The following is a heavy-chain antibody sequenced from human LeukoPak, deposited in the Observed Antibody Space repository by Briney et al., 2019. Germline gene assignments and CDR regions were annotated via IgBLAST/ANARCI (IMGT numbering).Heavy chain of an antibody. V-gene: IGHV3-48*03. CDR2: ISSGGSTV. J-gene: IGHJ3*02. CDR1: GFTFSSYE. D-gene: IGHD1-26*01. Sequence: GGSLRLSCAASGFTFSSYEMNWVRQAPGKGLEWVSYISSGGSTVYYADSVKGRFTISRDNAKNSLYLQMNSLRAEDTAVYCCARVIIVGATGIWGQGTMVTVSS. CDR3: ARVIIVGATGI.